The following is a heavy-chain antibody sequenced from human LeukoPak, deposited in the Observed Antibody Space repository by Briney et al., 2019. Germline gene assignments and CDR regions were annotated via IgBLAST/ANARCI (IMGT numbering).Heavy chain of an antibody. CDR2: INPNRGGT. CDR1: GYTFTGYY. J-gene: IGHJ4*02. D-gene: IGHD2-2*01. Sequence: ASVRVSCKASGYTFTGYYMHWVRQAPGQGLEWMGWINPNRGGTNYAQKFRGRVTMTRDTSISTAYMELSRLRSDDTAVYYCARGYCSSTSCYLFDYWGQGTLVTVSS. CDR3: ARGYCSSTSCYLFDY. V-gene: IGHV1-2*02.